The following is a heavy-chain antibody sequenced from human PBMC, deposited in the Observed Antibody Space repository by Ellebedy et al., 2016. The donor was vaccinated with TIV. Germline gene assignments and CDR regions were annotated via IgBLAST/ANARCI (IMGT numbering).Heavy chain of an antibody. D-gene: IGHD2-21*02. CDR1: GFTFSSYA. Sequence: GESLKISXAASGFTFSSYAMSWVRQAPGRRLEWVSAISGSGGSTHYVDSVRGRFTISRDNSKNPRYLQMTSLRAEDTAVYYCAKAPTAIFAHFYYYYYYMDVWGKGTTVTVSS. J-gene: IGHJ6*03. CDR3: AKAPTAIFAHFYYYYYYMDV. V-gene: IGHV3-23*01. CDR2: ISGSGGST.